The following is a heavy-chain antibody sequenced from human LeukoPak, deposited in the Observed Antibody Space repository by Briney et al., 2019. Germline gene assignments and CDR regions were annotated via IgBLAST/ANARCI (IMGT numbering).Heavy chain of an antibody. Sequence: ETLSLTCTVSGGSISSSSYYWGWIRQPPGKGLEWIGSVYYSGSTYYNPSLKSRVTISVDTSKNQFSLKLSSVTAADTAVYYCARDSPELSYWGQGTLVTVSS. J-gene: IGHJ4*02. D-gene: IGHD1-14*01. CDR2: VYYSGST. V-gene: IGHV4-39*07. CDR1: GGSISSSSYY. CDR3: ARDSPELSY.